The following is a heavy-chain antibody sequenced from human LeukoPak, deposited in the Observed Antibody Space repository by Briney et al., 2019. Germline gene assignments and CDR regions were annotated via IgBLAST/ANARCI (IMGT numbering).Heavy chain of an antibody. J-gene: IGHJ4*02. V-gene: IGHV1-8*02. CDR1: GYTFTHFG. D-gene: IGHD2-15*01. CDR2: ISAYSGGV. CDR3: ARGAPGSYCSGGSCPYFDY. Sequence: ASVKVSCKTSGYTFTHFGISWVRQAPGQGPEWMGWISAYSGGVRFVQKFQGRVTTTRNTSISTAYMELSSLRSEDTAVYYCARGAPGSYCSGGSCPYFDYWGQGTLISVSS.